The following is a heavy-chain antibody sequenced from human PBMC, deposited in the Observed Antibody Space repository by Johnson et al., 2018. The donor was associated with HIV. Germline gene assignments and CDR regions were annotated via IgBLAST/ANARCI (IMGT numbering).Heavy chain of an antibody. V-gene: IGHV3-66*02. Sequence: VQLVESGGGLVEPGGSLRLSRGASGFSVSNTYMNWVRQAPGKGLEWVSGIGASGITTYYADSVKGRFTISRDNSKNTLYLQMNSLRHEDTAVYYCARDQGELRRTHAFDIWGQGTMVTVSS. CDR2: IGASGITT. D-gene: IGHD1-14*01. J-gene: IGHJ3*02. CDR1: GFSVSNTY. CDR3: ARDQGELRRTHAFDI.